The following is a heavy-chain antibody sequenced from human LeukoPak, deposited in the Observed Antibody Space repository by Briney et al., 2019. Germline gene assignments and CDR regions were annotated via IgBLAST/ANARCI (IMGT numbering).Heavy chain of an antibody. V-gene: IGHV3-7*01. Sequence: GGPLRLFCVASGFTFSSYWMTWVRQAPGKGLEWLANIKEDGSIQYYLDSVRGRFTISRDNAKTSVYLQLNSLRADDTAVYYCARDVWTGVAVSDYWGQGTLVTVSS. D-gene: IGHD6-19*01. CDR1: GFTFSSYW. CDR3: ARDVWTGVAVSDY. J-gene: IGHJ4*02. CDR2: IKEDGSIQ.